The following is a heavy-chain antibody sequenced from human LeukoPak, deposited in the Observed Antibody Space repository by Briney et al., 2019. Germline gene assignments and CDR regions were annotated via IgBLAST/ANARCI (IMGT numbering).Heavy chain of an antibody. J-gene: IGHJ4*02. Sequence: GGSLRLSCATSGFTFSSYAMHWVRQAPGKGLEWVAVISYDGSNKYYADSVKGRFTISRDNSKNTLYLQMNSLRAEDTAVYYCARRGYSYAFDYWGQGTLVTVSS. CDR3: ARRGYSYAFDY. CDR2: ISYDGSNK. CDR1: GFTFSSYA. D-gene: IGHD5-18*01. V-gene: IGHV3-30-3*01.